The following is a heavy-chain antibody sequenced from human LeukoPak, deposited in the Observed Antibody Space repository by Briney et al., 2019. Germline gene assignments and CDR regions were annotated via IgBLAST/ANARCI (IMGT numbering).Heavy chain of an antibody. J-gene: IGHJ5*02. D-gene: IGHD2-2*01. V-gene: IGHV3-11*05. Sequence: PGGFLRLSCAASGFTFSDYYMSWIRQAPGKGLEWVSYISGSSSNTKYADSVKGRFTISRDNAKNSLYLQVNSLRAEDTAVYYCARDSAHVVVVPVVIPPGLDNWFDPWGQGTLVTVSS. CDR2: ISGSSSNT. CDR3: ARDSAHVVVVPVVIPPGLDNWFDP. CDR1: GFTFSDYY.